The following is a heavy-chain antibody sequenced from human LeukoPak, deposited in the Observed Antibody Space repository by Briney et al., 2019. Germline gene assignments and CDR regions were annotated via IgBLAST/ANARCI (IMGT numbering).Heavy chain of an antibody. Sequence: ASVKVSCKASGNTFTSYAMNWVRQAPGQGLEWMGWINTNTGNPTYAQGFTGRFVFSLDTSVSTAYLQISSLKAEDTAVYYCARDLRSGYSLHFDYWGQGTLVTVSS. CDR2: INTNTGNP. CDR3: ARDLRSGYSLHFDY. J-gene: IGHJ4*02. D-gene: IGHD3-3*01. CDR1: GNTFTSYA. V-gene: IGHV7-4-1*02.